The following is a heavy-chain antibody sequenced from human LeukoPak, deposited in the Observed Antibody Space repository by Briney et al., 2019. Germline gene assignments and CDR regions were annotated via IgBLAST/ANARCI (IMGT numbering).Heavy chain of an antibody. V-gene: IGHV3-30*04. CDR1: GFTFSSYA. D-gene: IGHD5-18*01. CDR3: ASANTAMVTLDY. CDR2: ISYDGSNK. Sequence: GSLRLSCAASGFTFSSYAMHWVRQAPGKGLEWVAVISYDGSNKYYADSVKGRFTISRDNSKNTLYLQMNSLRAEDTAVYYCASANTAMVTLDYWGQGTLVTVSS. J-gene: IGHJ4*02.